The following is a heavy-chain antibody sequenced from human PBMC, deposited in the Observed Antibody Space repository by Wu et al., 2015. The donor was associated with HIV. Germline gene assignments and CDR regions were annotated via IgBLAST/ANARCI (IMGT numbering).Heavy chain of an antibody. CDR2: IYRSGVA. J-gene: IGHJ5*02. D-gene: IGHD3-3*01. V-gene: IGHV4-38-2*01. CDR3: ARVPRGNYDFGWFDP. Sequence: QVQLQESGPGLVKPSETLSLTCVVSGTSVSSDYYWGWIRQSPGKGLEWIANIYRSGVAYYNSSLKSRVTISLDTSKNQFSLKMSSVTASDTAVYYCARVPRGNYDFGWFDPWGQGALVTVSS. CDR1: GTSVSSDYY.